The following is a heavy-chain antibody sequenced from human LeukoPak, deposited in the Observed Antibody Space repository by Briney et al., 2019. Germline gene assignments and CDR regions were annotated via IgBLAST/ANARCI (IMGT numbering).Heavy chain of an antibody. Sequence: SETPSLTCTVSGGSISSGSYYWSWIRQPAGKGLEWIGRIYTSGSTNYNPSLKSRVTISVDTSKNQFSLKLSSVTAADTAVYYCARGRDGYNPDFDYWGQGTLVTVSS. D-gene: IGHD5-24*01. V-gene: IGHV4-61*02. J-gene: IGHJ4*02. CDR3: ARGRDGYNPDFDY. CDR2: IYTSGST. CDR1: GGSISSGSYY.